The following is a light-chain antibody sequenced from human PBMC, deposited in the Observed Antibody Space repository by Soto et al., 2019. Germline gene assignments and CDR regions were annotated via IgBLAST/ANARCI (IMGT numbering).Light chain of an antibody. Sequence: DIVLTPSRATLSVSRGARGTLSCSASQSVSSYLAWYQQKPGQAPRLLIYGASTRATGIPARFSGSGSGTDFTLTISSLQSEDFAVYYCHQYDNWPPWTFGQGTKVDIK. J-gene: IGKJ1*01. CDR1: QSVSSY. V-gene: IGKV3D-15*01. CDR3: HQYDNWPPWT. CDR2: GAS.